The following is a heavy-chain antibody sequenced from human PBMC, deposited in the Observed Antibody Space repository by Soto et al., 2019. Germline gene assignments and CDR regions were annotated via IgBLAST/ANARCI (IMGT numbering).Heavy chain of an antibody. CDR1: GYTLTSYA. CDR3: ARDNLIQLWFWSNAFDI. D-gene: IGHD5-18*01. CDR2: INAGNGNT. V-gene: IGHV1-3*01. Sequence: ASVKVSCKASGYTLTSYAMHWVRQAPGQRLEWMGWINAGNGNTKYSQKFQGRVTITRDTSASTAYMELSSLRSEDTAVYYCARDNLIQLWFWSNAFDIWGQGXMVTVSS. J-gene: IGHJ3*02.